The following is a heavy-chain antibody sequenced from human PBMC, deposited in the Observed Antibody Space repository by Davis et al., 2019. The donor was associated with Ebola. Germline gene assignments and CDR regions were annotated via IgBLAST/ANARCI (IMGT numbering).Heavy chain of an antibody. V-gene: IGHV1-18*01. Sequence: AASVKVSCKASGGTFSSYAISWVRQAPGQGLEWMGWISAYNGNTNYAQKLQGRVTMTTDTSTSTAYMELRSLRSDDTAVYYCARGPNSGSYKYFDYWGQGTLVTVSS. CDR2: ISAYNGNT. CDR1: GGTFSSYA. J-gene: IGHJ4*02. CDR3: ARGPNSGSYKYFDY. D-gene: IGHD1-26*01.